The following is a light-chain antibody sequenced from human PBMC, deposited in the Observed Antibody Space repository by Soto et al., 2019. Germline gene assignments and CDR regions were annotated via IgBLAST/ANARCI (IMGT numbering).Light chain of an antibody. V-gene: IGKV3-15*01. CDR1: QSVNGN. CDR3: QQYNDWPLT. Sequence: EEVMTQSPAALSVSPGERATLSCRASQSVNGNLAWYQQKPGQAPRLLLYGASTRATGIPARFSGSASGTVFTRTISSLQSEDSAVYYCQQYNDWPLTFGGGTKVEIK. J-gene: IGKJ4*01. CDR2: GAS.